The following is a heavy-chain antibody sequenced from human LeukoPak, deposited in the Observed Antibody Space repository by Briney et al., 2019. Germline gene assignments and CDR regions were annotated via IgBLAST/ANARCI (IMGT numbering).Heavy chain of an antibody. J-gene: IGHJ4*02. CDR3: AKSKTYGDFGYFDY. CDR1: GFSFSSYG. CDR2: ISHDGNDK. D-gene: IGHD4-17*01. Sequence: GRSLRLSCAASGFSFSSYGMNWVRQAPGQGLERVAFISHDGNDKDYADSVKGRFTISRDNSKNTLYVQMNSLRAEDTAMYYCAKSKTYGDFGYFDYWGQGILVTVSS. V-gene: IGHV3-30*18.